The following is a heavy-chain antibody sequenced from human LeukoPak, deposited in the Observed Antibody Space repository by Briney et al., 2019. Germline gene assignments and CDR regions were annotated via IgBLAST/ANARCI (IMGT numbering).Heavy chain of an antibody. Sequence: PGGSLRLSCAASGFTFSSYEMNWVRQAPGKGLEWVSYISSSGSTIYYADSVKGRFTISRDNAKNSLYLQMNSLSAEDTAVYYCARADSSSWFSGPYDYWGQGTLVTVSS. V-gene: IGHV3-48*03. J-gene: IGHJ4*02. D-gene: IGHD6-13*01. CDR1: GFTFSSYE. CDR2: ISSSGSTI. CDR3: ARADSSSWFSGPYDY.